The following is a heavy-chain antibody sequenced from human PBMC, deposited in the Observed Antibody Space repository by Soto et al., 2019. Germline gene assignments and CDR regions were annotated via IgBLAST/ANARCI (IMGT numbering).Heavy chain of an antibody. D-gene: IGHD4-17*01. CDR1: GGSFSGYY. CDR3: ARGGGNGDYAKSWYFDL. Sequence: QVQLQQWGAGLLKPSETLSLTCAVYGGSFSGYYWSWIRQPPGKGLEWIGEINHSGSTDYNPSLNRRVTISVDTSKNQFPLTLRSVTAADTAVYYWARGGGNGDYAKSWYFDLWGRGTLVTVSS. V-gene: IGHV4-34*01. J-gene: IGHJ2*01. CDR2: INHSGST.